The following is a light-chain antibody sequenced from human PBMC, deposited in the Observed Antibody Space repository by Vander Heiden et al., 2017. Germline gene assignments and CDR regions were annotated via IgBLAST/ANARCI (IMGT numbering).Light chain of an antibody. CDR1: QSISSW. J-gene: IGKJ2*01. Sequence: DIQMTRSPSNLSASVGDRVTITCRASQSISSWLAWYQQKPGKAPKLLIYKASSLESGVPSRFSGSGSGTEFTLTISSLQPDDFATYYCQQYNSYSYTFGQGTKLEIK. V-gene: IGKV1-5*03. CDR3: QQYNSYSYT. CDR2: KAS.